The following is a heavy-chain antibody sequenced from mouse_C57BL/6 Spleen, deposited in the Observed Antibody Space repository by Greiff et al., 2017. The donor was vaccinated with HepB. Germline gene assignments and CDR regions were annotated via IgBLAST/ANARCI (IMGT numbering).Heavy chain of an antibody. CDR3: ARSGGSSYVDFDV. J-gene: IGHJ1*03. CDR2: INPNYGTT. Sequence: VQLKQSGPELVKPGASVKISCKASGYSFTDYNMNWVKQSNGKSLEWIGVINPNYGTTSYNQKFKGKATLTVDQSSSTAYMQLNSLTSENSAVYYCARSGGSSYVDFDVWGTGTTVTVSS. CDR1: GYSFTDYN. D-gene: IGHD1-1*01. V-gene: IGHV1-39*01.